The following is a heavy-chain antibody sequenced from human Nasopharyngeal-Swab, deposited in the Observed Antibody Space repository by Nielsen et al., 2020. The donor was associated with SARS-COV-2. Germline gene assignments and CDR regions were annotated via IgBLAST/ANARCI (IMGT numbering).Heavy chain of an antibody. CDR3: ARDDIAAADCYFDY. J-gene: IGHJ4*02. D-gene: IGHD6-13*01. Sequence: GGSLRLSCAASGFTVSINFMSWVRQAPGKGLEWVSVIYNDGNTYYADSVKGRFTISRDNSKNTLYLQMNSLRVEDTAVYYCARDDIAAADCYFDYWGQGTLVTVSS. CDR2: IYNDGNT. V-gene: IGHV3-53*01. CDR1: GFTVSINF.